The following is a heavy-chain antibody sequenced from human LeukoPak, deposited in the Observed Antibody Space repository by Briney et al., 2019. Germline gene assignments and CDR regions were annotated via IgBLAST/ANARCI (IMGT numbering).Heavy chain of an antibody. CDR3: ARDQITMVRGVIGY. CDR2: ISVYNGNT. Sequence: ASVKVSCKASGYTFTSYGISWVRQAPGQGLEWMGWISVYNGNTNYAQKLQGRVTMTTDTSTSTAYMELRSLRSDDTAVYYCARDQITMVRGVIGYWGQGTLVTVSS. D-gene: IGHD3-10*01. J-gene: IGHJ4*02. CDR1: GYTFTSYG. V-gene: IGHV1-18*01.